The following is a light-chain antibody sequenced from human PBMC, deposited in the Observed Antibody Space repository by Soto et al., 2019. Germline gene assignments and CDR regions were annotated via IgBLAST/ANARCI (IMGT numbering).Light chain of an antibody. J-gene: IGKJ3*01. Sequence: IQLTQSPTTLPASVGDRVTLTCRASESISNWLAWYQQRPGTAPKLLIYHASILETAVPSRFSGNGSGTEFTLTISSLEPEDFAVYYCQQRGNWPQTFGPGTKVDI. CDR3: QQRGNWPQT. CDR1: ESISNW. CDR2: HAS. V-gene: IGKV1-5*01.